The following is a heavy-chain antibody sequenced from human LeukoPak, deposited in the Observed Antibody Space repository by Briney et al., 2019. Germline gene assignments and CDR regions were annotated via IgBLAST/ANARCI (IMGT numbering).Heavy chain of an antibody. Sequence: GGSLRLSCAASGVTVSSNSMSWVRQAPGKGLEWVSVIYSGGTTYYAHSVKGRVTISRDTSKNTLYLQMNSLRVEDTAVYYCASSSWSRSNLFDPWGQGTLVTVSS. V-gene: IGHV3-66*02. J-gene: IGHJ5*02. CDR1: GVTVSSNS. CDR3: ASSSWSRSNLFDP. CDR2: IYSGGTT. D-gene: IGHD6-13*01.